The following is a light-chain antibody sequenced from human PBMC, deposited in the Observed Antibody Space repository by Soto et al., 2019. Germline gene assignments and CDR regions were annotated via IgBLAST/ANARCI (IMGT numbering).Light chain of an antibody. Sequence: IVVPHAPCTLPLYQGERATLSCRASQQVSTSYLAWYQQKPGQAPRLLIFGASRRATGIPDRFSGSVSGTNFTLTISRLEPEDFAAYYCQQYGKLPRTFGQGTKVDI. V-gene: IGKV3-20*01. J-gene: IGKJ1*01. CDR3: QQYGKLPRT. CDR2: GAS. CDR1: QQVSTSY.